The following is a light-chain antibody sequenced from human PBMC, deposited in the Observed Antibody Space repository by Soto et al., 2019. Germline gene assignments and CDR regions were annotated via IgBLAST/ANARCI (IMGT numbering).Light chain of an antibody. J-gene: IGLJ3*02. CDR3: KSRTTRNTLV. Sequence: QSALTQPASVSGSPGQSITISCTGTSSDVGGYNYVSWYQQHPGKAPKLIIYEVTHRPSGVSSRFYGSRSGNTASLTISGLQDEDEADYYCKSRTTRNTLVFGGGTKVTVL. CDR1: SSDVGGYNY. CDR2: EVT. V-gene: IGLV2-14*01.